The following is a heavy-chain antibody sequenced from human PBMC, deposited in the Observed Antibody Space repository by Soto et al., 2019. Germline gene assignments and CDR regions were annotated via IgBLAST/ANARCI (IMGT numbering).Heavy chain of an antibody. J-gene: IGHJ4*02. V-gene: IGHV3-33*01. CDR3: AREHYYDSSGYRSVFAY. D-gene: IGHD3-22*01. CDR2: IWYDGSNK. CDR1: GFTFSSYG. Sequence: GGTLRLSCVASGFTFSSYGMHWGRQAPGKGLGWVAVIWYDGSNKYYADSVKGRVAISRDNSKNTLYLQMNSLRAEDTAVYYCAREHYYDSSGYRSVFAYWAQGTLVTAPQ.